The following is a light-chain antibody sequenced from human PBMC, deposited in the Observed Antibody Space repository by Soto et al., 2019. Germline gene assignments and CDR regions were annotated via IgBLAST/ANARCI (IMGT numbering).Light chain of an antibody. CDR2: AAS. Sequence: SPSTLSXSPGERATLSCRASQSVSSYLAWYQQKPGQAPRLLIYAASNRATDIPARFSGSGSGTDFTLTISSLEPEDFAVYYCQQRSNWPQITFGQGTRLEIK. CDR3: QQRSNWPQIT. J-gene: IGKJ5*01. CDR1: QSVSSY. V-gene: IGKV3-11*01.